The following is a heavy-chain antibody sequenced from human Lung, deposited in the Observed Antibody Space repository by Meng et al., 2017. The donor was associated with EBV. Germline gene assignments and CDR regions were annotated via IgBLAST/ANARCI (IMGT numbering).Heavy chain of an antibody. CDR2: IYYSGST. V-gene: IGHV4-59*01. Sequence: VRVLGLGPGLVKLSLTVYFNYCVCGGYISRSSWNWIRLPPGKALEWIGYIYYSGSTNYNPALKSRVTISVDTSKNQFSLKLSSVTAAETAVYYCAQGIHSSWLDYWGQGTLVTVSS. CDR3: AQGIHSSWLDY. J-gene: IGHJ4*02. D-gene: IGHD6-13*01. CDR1: GGYISRSS.